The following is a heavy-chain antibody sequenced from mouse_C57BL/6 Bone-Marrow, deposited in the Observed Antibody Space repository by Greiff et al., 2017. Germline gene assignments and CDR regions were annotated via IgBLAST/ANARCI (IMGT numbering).Heavy chain of an antibody. Sequence: EVHLVESGGGLVQPGGSLSLSCAASGFTFTDYYMSWVRQPPGKALEWLGFIRNKANGYTTEYSASVKGRFTISRDNSQSILYLQMNALRAEDSATYYCARYNDGYKEYFDVWGTGTTVTVSS. CDR3: ARYNDGYKEYFDV. D-gene: IGHD2-3*01. J-gene: IGHJ1*03. CDR2: IRNKANGYTT. CDR1: GFTFTDYY. V-gene: IGHV7-3*01.